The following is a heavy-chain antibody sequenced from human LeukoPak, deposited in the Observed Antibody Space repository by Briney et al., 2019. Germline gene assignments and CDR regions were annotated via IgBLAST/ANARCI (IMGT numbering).Heavy chain of an antibody. Sequence: SETLSFTCTVSGGSISSGSYYWSWIRQPAGKGLEWIGRIYTSGSTNYNPSLKSRVTISVDTSKNQFSLKLSSVTAADTAVYYCASGLRYFDLYYWGQGTLVTVSS. J-gene: IGHJ4*02. D-gene: IGHD3-9*01. CDR3: ASGLRYFDLYY. CDR2: IYTSGST. CDR1: GGSISSGSYY. V-gene: IGHV4-61*02.